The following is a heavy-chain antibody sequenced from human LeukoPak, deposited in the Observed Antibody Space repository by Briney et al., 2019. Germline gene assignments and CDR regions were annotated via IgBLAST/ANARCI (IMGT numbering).Heavy chain of an antibody. CDR3: ALSAEKQLVYFDF. V-gene: IGHV1-69*05. Sequence: GASVKVSCKASGDTFSNYDVTWVRQAPGQGREWMGRIIPVFDTAKYAQNFQGRVTMTTDESSSTAYMELYSLRSEDTAVYYCALSAEKQLVYFDFWGQGTLVTVSS. J-gene: IGHJ4*02. D-gene: IGHD6-13*01. CDR1: GDTFSNYD. CDR2: IIPVFDTA.